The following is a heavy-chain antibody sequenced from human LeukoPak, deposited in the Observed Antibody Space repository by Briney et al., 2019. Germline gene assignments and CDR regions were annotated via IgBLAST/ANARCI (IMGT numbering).Heavy chain of an antibody. J-gene: IGHJ4*02. CDR2: ISPNTGAT. D-gene: IGHD6-19*01. V-gene: IGHV1-2*02. CDR3: ARDRVGSGWPRPFYFEF. CDR1: GYTFTGYY. Sequence: ASVKVSCKPSGYTFTGYYIHWVRQAPGQRLEWLGWISPNTGATMFAHKFQDRVSMTRDTSIDKAYLELTSLTNDYGAQSYCARDRVGSGWPRPFYFEFWGQGTLVTVSS.